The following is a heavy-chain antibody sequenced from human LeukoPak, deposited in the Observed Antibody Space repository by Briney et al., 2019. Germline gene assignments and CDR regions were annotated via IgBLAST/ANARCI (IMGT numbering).Heavy chain of an antibody. V-gene: IGHV3-30-3*01. Sequence: RSLILSCAASVLTFSAYPMYWVLQAPGKGLEWVAVISRDGNNMYYADSVKGRFTISRDNSKDTLYLQMNSLRPDDTAVYYCARGFNYKFHIWGQGTVVTVSS. CDR3: ARGFNYKFHI. CDR1: VLTFSAYP. CDR2: ISRDGNNM. J-gene: IGHJ3*02. D-gene: IGHD1-1*01.